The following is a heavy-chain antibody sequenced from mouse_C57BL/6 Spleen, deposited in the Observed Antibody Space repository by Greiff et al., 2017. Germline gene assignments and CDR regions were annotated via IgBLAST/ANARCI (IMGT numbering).Heavy chain of an antibody. J-gene: IGHJ1*03. CDR1: GYTFTSYW. V-gene: IGHV1-69*01. D-gene: IGHD1-1*01. Sequence: QVQLQQPGAELVMPGASVKLSCKASGYTFTSYWMHWVKQRPGQGLEWIGEIDPSDSYTNYNQKFKGKSTLTVDKSSSNAYMQLSSLTSEDSAVYYCARWGTVGYIDVWGTGITVTVSS. CDR2: IDPSDSYT. CDR3: ARWGTVGYIDV.